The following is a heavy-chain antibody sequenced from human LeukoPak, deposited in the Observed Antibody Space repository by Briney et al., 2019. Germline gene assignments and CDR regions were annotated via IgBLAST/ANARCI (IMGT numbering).Heavy chain of an antibody. CDR3: ARGDLVYFDY. V-gene: IGHV3-21*01. Sequence: GGSLRLSCAASGFTFSSYEMNWVRQAPGKGLEWVSSISSSSSYIYYADSVKGRFTISRDNAKNSLYLQMNSLRAEDTAVYYCARGDLVYFDYWGQGTLVTVSS. J-gene: IGHJ4*02. CDR2: ISSSSSYI. CDR1: GFTFSSYE.